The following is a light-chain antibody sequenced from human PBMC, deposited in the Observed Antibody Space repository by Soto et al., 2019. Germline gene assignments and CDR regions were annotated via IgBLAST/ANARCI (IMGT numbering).Light chain of an antibody. CDR3: AAWDDILSGRV. Sequence: QSALTQPPSASGTPGQRVTISCSGSSSNIGSNYVYWYQQLPGTAPTLLIFSNNQRSSGVPDRFSGSKSGTSASLAISGLRSEDEADYYCAAWDDILSGRVFGGGTKLTVL. J-gene: IGLJ3*02. CDR2: SNN. CDR1: SSNIGSNY. V-gene: IGLV1-47*02.